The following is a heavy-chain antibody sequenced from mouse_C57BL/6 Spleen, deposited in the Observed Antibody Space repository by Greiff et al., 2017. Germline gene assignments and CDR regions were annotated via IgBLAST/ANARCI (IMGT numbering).Heavy chain of an antibody. CDR1: GYSFTGYY. CDR2: INPSTGGT. Sequence: VQLQQSGPELVKPGASVKISCKASGYSFTGYYMNWVKQSPEKSLEWIGEINPSTGGTTYNQKFKAKATLTVDKSSSTAYMQLKSLTSEDSAVYYCARGDYDVAWFAYWGQGTLVTVSA. V-gene: IGHV1-42*01. CDR3: ARGDYDVAWFAY. D-gene: IGHD2-4*01. J-gene: IGHJ3*01.